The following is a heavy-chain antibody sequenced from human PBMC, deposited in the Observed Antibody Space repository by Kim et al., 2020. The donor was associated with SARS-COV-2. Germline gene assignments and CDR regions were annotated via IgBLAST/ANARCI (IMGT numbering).Heavy chain of an antibody. CDR3: ARDQRIMITFGGVPSFDP. D-gene: IGHD3-16*01. V-gene: IGHV4-34*01. CDR1: GGSFSGYY. J-gene: IGHJ5*02. CDR2: INHSGST. Sequence: SETLSLTCAVYGGSFSGYYWSWIRQPPGKGLEWIGEINHSGSTNYNPSLKSRVTISVDTSKNQFSLKLSSVTAADTAVYYCARDQRIMITFGGVPSFDP.